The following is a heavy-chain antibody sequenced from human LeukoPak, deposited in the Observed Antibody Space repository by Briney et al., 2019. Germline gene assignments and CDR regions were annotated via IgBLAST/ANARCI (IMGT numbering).Heavy chain of an antibody. V-gene: IGHV4-4*07. CDR2: IYTSGST. Sequence: SETLSLTCTVSGGSISSYYWSWIRQPAGKGLEWIGRIYTSGSTNYNPSLKSRVTISVDTSKNQFSLKLSSVTAADTAVYYCAGTYYDFWSGFQRKDYYYYYGMDVWGQGTTVTVSS. CDR3: AGTYYDFWSGFQRKDYYYYYGMDV. CDR1: GGSISSYY. J-gene: IGHJ6*02. D-gene: IGHD3-3*01.